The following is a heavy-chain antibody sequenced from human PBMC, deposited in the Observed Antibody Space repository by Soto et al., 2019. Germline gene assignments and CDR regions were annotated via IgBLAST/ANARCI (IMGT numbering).Heavy chain of an antibody. CDR1: GFSLSTSGVG. Sequence: QITLKESGPTLVKPTQTLTLTCTFSGFSLSTSGVGVGWISQPPGKALEWLALIYWDDDKRYSPSLKSRLTITKDTSKNQVVLTMTNMDPVDSATYYCAHVYGGYGNCDYWGQGTLVTVSS. CDR2: IYWDDDK. V-gene: IGHV2-5*02. J-gene: IGHJ4*02. CDR3: AHVYGGYGNCDY. D-gene: IGHD5-12*01.